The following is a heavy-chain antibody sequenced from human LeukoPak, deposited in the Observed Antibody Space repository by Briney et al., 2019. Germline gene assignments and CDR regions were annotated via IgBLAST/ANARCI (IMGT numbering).Heavy chain of an antibody. CDR1: GFTFDDYA. V-gene: IGHV3-9*01. CDR3: ARVLSVSYCDS. CDR2: ISWNSGSI. Sequence: GGSLRLSCAASGFTFDDYAMHWVRQAPGKGLEWVSGISWNSGSIGYADSVKGRFTISRDNSKNTLYLQMNSLRGEDTAVYYCARVLSVSYCDSWGQGTLVTVSS. D-gene: IGHD2/OR15-2a*01. J-gene: IGHJ4*02.